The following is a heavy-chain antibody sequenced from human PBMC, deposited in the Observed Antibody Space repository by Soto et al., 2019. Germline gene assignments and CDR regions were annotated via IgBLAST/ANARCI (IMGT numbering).Heavy chain of an antibody. Sequence: QVQLVQSGAEVKKPGASVKVTCKVSGYTLTELSMHWVRQAPGKGLEWMGGFDPEDGETIYAQKFQGRVSMTEDTSTDTAYMELSSLRSEDTAVYYCATVYSNPLPGDYYFDYWGQRTLVTVSS. D-gene: IGHD4-4*01. CDR2: FDPEDGET. V-gene: IGHV1-24*01. CDR3: ATVYSNPLPGDYYFDY. CDR1: GYTLTELS. J-gene: IGHJ4*02.